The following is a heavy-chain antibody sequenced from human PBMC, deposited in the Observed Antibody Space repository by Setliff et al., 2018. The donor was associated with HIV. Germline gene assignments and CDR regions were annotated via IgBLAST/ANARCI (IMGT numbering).Heavy chain of an antibody. J-gene: IGHJ4*02. CDR2: IYYSGTT. Sequence: SETLSLTCTVSGGSISSSSYYWGWIRQPPGKALEWIGRIYYSGTTYYNPSLKSRVTISADTSKNQSSVKLTYVTAADTAVYYCARQWSGSCSGGSCYPIDSWGQGTLVTVSS. V-gene: IGHV4-39*01. CDR1: GGSISSSSYY. CDR3: ARQWSGSCSGGSCYPIDS. D-gene: IGHD2-15*01.